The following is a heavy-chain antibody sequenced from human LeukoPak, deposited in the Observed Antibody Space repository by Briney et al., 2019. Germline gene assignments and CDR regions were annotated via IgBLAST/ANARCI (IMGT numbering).Heavy chain of an antibody. V-gene: IGHV4-34*01. CDR3: ARHLPYYYYMDV. Sequence: PSETLSLTCAVYGGSFSGYYWSWIRQPPGKGLEWIGEINHSGSTNYNPSLNSRVTISVDTSKNQFSLKLSSVTAADTAVYYCARHLPYYYYMDVWGKGTTVTVSS. CDR2: INHSGST. J-gene: IGHJ6*03. CDR1: GGSFSGYY.